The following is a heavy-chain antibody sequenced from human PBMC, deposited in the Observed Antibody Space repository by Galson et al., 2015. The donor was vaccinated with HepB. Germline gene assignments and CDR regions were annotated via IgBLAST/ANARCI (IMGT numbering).Heavy chain of an antibody. J-gene: IGHJ3*02. CDR2: ISITSTTM. CDR1: GFNCSCYT. Sequence: SLRLSCAASGFNCSCYTMNWVRQAPGKGLESVSYISITSTTMYYADSVKGRFTISRDNSKTTLYLQMNSLRAEDTAVYYCARARGYSGYDFRRMAFDIWGQGTMVTVSS. V-gene: IGHV3-48*01. CDR3: ARARGYSGYDFRRMAFDI. D-gene: IGHD5-12*01.